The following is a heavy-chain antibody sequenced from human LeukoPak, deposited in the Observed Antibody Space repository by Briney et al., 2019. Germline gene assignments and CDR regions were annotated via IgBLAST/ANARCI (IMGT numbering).Heavy chain of an antibody. J-gene: IGHJ6*02. CDR3: AKDLVSYMRRDYYYGMDV. V-gene: IGHV3-21*01. CDR2: ISSSSSYI. D-gene: IGHD3-10*01. CDR1: GFTFSSHS. Sequence: GGSLRLSCAASGFTFSSHSMNWVRQAPGKGLEWVSSISSSSSYIYYADSVKGRFTISRDNAKNSLYLQMNSLRAEDTAVYYCAKDLVSYMRRDYYYGMDVWGQGTTVTVS.